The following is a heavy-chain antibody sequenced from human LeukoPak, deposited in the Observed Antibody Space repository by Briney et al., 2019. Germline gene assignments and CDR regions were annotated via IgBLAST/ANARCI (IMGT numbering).Heavy chain of an antibody. CDR2: IRNKANSGTA. V-gene: IGHV3-49*04. D-gene: IGHD6-13*01. CDR1: GFAFSDYA. Sequence: PGGSLRLSCTASGFAFSDYAMSWVRQAPGKGLEWVGFIRNKANSGTADYAASVKGRFTISRDDSKTIAYLQMNSLKTEDTAVYYCSRAYGTGWLGINDYWGQGALVTVSS. J-gene: IGHJ4*02. CDR3: SRAYGTGWLGINDY.